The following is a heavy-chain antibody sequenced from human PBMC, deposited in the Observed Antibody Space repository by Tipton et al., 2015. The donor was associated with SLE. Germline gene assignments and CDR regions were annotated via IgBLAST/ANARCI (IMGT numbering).Heavy chain of an antibody. CDR2: IYYSGST. CDR3: ARDLGSRGWYFDL. J-gene: IGHJ2*01. D-gene: IGHD3-10*01. V-gene: IGHV4-59*01. CDR1: GGSISSYY. Sequence: TLSLTCTVSGGSISSYYWSWIRQPPGKGLEWIEYIYYSGSTNYNPSLKSRVTISVDTSKNQFSLKLSSVTAADTAVYYCARDLGSRGWYFDLWGRGTLVTVSS.